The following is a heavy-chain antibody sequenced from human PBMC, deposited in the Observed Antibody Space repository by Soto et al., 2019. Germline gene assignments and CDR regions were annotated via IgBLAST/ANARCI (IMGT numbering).Heavy chain of an antibody. J-gene: IGHJ4*02. CDR1: GGSFSGYH. V-gene: IGHV4-34*01. CDR2: INHSGST. CDR3: ARGLFRLKTPFDY. Sequence: PSETLSLTCAVYGGSFSGYHWSWIRQPPGKGLEWIGEINHSGSTNYNPSLKSRVTISVDTSKNQFSLKLSSVTAADTAVYYCARGLFRLKTPFDYWGQGTLVTVSS. D-gene: IGHD2-8*01.